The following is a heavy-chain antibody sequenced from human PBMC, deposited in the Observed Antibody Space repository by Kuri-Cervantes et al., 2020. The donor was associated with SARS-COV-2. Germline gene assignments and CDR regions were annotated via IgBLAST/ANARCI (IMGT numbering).Heavy chain of an antibody. Sequence: GESLKISCAASGFTFSSYWMSWVRPAPGKGLEWVSVIYSGGSTYYADSVKGRFTISRDNSKNTLYLQMNSLRAEDTAVYYCARVVGIRGYFDYWGQGTLVTVSS. D-gene: IGHD3-10*01. CDR3: ARVVGIRGYFDY. V-gene: IGHV3-53*01. J-gene: IGHJ4*02. CDR1: GFTFSSYW. CDR2: IYSGGST.